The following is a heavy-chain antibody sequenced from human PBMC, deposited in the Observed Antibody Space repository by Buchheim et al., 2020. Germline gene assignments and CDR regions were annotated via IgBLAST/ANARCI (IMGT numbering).Heavy chain of an antibody. CDR2: ISGSGGST. D-gene: IGHD3-16*02. CDR1: GFTFSSYA. J-gene: IGHJ4*02. Sequence: EVQLLESGGGLVQPGGSLRLSCAASGFTFSSYAMSWVRQAPGKGLEWVSAISGSGGSTYSADSVTGRFTISRDNSKNTLYLQMNSLRAEDTAVYYCAKDSTGWEIWGSYLFDYWGQGTL. CDR3: AKDSTGWEIWGSYLFDY. V-gene: IGHV3-23*01.